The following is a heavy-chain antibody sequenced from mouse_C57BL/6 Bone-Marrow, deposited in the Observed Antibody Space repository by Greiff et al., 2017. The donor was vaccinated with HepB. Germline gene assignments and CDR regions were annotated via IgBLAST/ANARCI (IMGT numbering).Heavy chain of an antibody. Sequence: VQLKESGAELARPGASVKLSCKASGYTFTSYGISWVKQRTGQGLEWIGEIYPRSGNTYYNEKFKGKATLTADKSSSTAYMELRSLTSEDSAVYFCARQGQFRPFAYWGQGTLVTVSA. CDR3: ARQGQFRPFAY. V-gene: IGHV1-81*01. CDR2: IYPRSGNT. D-gene: IGHD3-2*02. J-gene: IGHJ3*01. CDR1: GYTFTSYG.